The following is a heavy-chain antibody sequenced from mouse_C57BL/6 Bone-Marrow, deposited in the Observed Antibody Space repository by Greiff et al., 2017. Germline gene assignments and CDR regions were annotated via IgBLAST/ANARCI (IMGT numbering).Heavy chain of an antibody. CDR1: GYTFTSYW. Sequence: QVQLQQPGAELVKPGASVKMSCKASGYTFTSYWITWVKQRPGQGLEWIGDIYPGSGSTNYNEKFKSKATLTVDTSSSTAYMQLSSLTSEDSAVYYCARHYSNYVDWFAYWGQGTLVTVSA. D-gene: IGHD2-5*01. J-gene: IGHJ3*01. V-gene: IGHV1-55*01. CDR2: IYPGSGST. CDR3: ARHYSNYVDWFAY.